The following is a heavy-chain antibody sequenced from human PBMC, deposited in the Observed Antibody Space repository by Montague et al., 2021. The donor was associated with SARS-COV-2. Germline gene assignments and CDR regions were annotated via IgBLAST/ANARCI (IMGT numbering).Heavy chain of an antibody. D-gene: IGHD5-18*01. CDR2: FDHSGNT. V-gene: IGHV4-59*08. J-gene: IGHJ3*02. CDR1: GGSISGHY. CDR3: ARLGRGYSYAQSAFDI. Sequence: SETLSLTCSVSGGSISGHYWSWIRQPPGKGLEWIGNFDHSGNTKYNPSLKSRATISVDTSKNQFALRLSSVTAADTAVYYCARLGRGYSYAQSAFDIWGQGTMGTVSA.